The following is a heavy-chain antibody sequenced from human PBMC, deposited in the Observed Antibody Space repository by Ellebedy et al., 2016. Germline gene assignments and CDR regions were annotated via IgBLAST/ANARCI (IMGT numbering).Heavy chain of an antibody. V-gene: IGHV3-7*01. D-gene: IGHD3-9*01. J-gene: IGHJ4*02. CDR1: GFTVSSNY. CDR2: IKQDGSEK. Sequence: GGSLRLSCAASGFTVSSNYMSWVRQAPGKGLEWVANIKQDGSEKYYVDSVKGRFTISRDNAKNSLYLQMNSQRAEDTAVYYCASHPPLRYFDWYKGYYFDYWGQGTLVTVSS. CDR3: ASHPPLRYFDWYKGYYFDY.